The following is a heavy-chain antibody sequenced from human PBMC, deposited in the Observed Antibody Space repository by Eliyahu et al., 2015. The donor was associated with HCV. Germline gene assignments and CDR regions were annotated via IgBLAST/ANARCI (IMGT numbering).Heavy chain of an antibody. V-gene: IGHV3-21*04. CDR2: IDSTSTYI. CDR3: ARDEGSLYATAWNE. D-gene: IGHD1-1*01. J-gene: IGHJ4*02. CDR1: GFTLSSFS. Sequence: EVQLVESGGGLVKPGASLRLACAASGFTLSSFSMNWVRQSPSKGLEWVASIDSTSTYIFYSDSVKGRFTISRDNARNSLYLQMNSLRADDTGVYYCARDEGSLYATAWNEWGQGTLVTVSS.